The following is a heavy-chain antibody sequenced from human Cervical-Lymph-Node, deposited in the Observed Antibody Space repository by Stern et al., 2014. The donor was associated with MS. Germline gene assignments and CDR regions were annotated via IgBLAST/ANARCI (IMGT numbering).Heavy chain of an antibody. J-gene: IGHJ5*02. CDR1: GGSISSYY. V-gene: IGHV4-59*01. CDR2: IYYSGST. D-gene: IGHD1-26*01. CDR3: ARDVSGSPPGFDP. Sequence: QVQLGQSGPGLVKPSETLSLTCTVSGGSISSYYWSWIRQPPGKGLEWIGYIYYSGSTTYNPSLKSRVTISVDTSKNQFSLKLSSVTAADTAVYYCARDVSGSPPGFDPWGQGTLVTVSS.